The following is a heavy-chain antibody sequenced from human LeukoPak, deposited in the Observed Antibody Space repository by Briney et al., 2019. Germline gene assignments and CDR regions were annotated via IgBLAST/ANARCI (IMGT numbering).Heavy chain of an antibody. Sequence: SVKVSCKASGGTFSSYAISWVRQAPGQGLEWMGRIIPIFGTANYAQKSQGRVTITTDESTSTAYMELSSLRSEDTAVYYCARDRLIGFGESLSYYYYMDVWGKGTTATVSS. CDR1: GGTFSSYA. J-gene: IGHJ6*03. CDR2: IIPIFGTA. CDR3: ARDRLIGFGESLSYYYYMDV. V-gene: IGHV1-69*05. D-gene: IGHD3-10*01.